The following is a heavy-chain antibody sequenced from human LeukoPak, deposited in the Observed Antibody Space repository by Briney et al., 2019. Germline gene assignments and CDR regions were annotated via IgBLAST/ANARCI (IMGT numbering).Heavy chain of an antibody. V-gene: IGHV3-66*02. Sequence: GGSLRLSCAASGFTVSSNYMSWVRQAPGKGLKWVSVIYSGGSTYYADSVKGRFTISRDNSKNTLYLQMNSLRAEDTAVYYCARGGPYTDYFDYWGQGTLVTVSS. CDR3: ARGGPYTDYFDY. D-gene: IGHD1-1*01. CDR1: GFTVSSNY. J-gene: IGHJ4*02. CDR2: IYSGGST.